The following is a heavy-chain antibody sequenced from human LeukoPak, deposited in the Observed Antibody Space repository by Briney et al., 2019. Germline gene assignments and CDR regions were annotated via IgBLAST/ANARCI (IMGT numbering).Heavy chain of an antibody. CDR3: AREESAYYREF. D-gene: IGHD3-3*01. CDR2: IYYDGSRR. Sequence: GGSLRLSCAASGFTFSSYGMHWVRQAPGKGLEWVAVIYYDGSRRLYADSVKGRFTISRDDSKNALFLEMNSLSADDTAVYCCAREESAYYREFWGQGTLLTVSS. CDR1: GFTFSSYG. J-gene: IGHJ4*02. V-gene: IGHV3-33*01.